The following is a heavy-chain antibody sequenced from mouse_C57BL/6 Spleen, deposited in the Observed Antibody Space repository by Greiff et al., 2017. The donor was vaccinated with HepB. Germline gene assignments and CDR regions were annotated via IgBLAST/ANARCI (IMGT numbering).Heavy chain of an antibody. V-gene: IGHV1-81*01. D-gene: IGHD2-3*01. CDR1: GYTFTSYG. J-gene: IGHJ1*03. CDR3: ARYDGYYGYFDV. CDR2: IYPRSGNT. Sequence: VQGVESGAELARPGASVKLSCKASGYTFTSYGISWVKQRTGQGLEWIGEIYPRSGNTYYNEKFKGKATLTADKSSSTGYMELRSLTSEDSAVYFCARYDGYYGYFDVWGTGTTVTVSS.